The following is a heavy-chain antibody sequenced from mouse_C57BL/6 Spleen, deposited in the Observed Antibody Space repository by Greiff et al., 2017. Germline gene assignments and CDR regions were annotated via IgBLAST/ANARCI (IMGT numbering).Heavy chain of an antibody. CDR3: ARAPYYYGSSWFDY. V-gene: IGHV5-4*03. CDR1: GFTFSSYA. Sequence: EVKVEESGGGLVKPGGSLKISCAASGFTFSSYAMSWVRQTPEKRLEWVATISAGGGYTYYPDNVKGRVTLTRDNAKNKLYLQLSRLKSEDTAMYYCARAPYYYGSSWFDYWGQGTLVTVSA. D-gene: IGHD1-1*01. J-gene: IGHJ3*01. CDR2: ISAGGGYT.